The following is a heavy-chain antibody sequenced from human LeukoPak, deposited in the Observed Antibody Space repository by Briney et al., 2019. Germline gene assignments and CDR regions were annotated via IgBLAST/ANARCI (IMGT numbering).Heavy chain of an antibody. J-gene: IGHJ6*02. CDR2: ISSSSSTI. V-gene: IGHV3-48*02. CDR1: GFTFSSYS. CDR3: ARDPEYVLRFLEWLPGVYGMDV. Sequence: GGSLRLSCAASGFTFSSYSMNWVRQAPGKGLEWVSYISSSSSTIYYADSVKGRFTISRDNAKNSLYLQMNSLRDEDTAVYYCARDPEYVLRFLEWLPGVYGMDVWGQGTTVTVSS. D-gene: IGHD3-3*01.